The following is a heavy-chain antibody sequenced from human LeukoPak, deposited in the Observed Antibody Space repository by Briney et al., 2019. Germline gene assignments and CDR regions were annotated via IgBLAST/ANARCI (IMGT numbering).Heavy chain of an antibody. CDR1: GGSISSGGYY. V-gene: IGHV4-31*03. Sequence: PSQTLSLTCTVSGGSISSGGYYWSWIRQHPGKGLEWIGYIYYSGSTYYNPSLKSRVTISVDTSKNQFSLKLSSVTAADTAVYYCARERPSYYGMDVWGKGTTATVSS. CDR2: IYYSGST. J-gene: IGHJ6*04. CDR3: ARERPSYYGMDV.